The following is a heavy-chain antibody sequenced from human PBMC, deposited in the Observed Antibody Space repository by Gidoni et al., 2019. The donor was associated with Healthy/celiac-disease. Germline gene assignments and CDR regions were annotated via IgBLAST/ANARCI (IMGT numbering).Heavy chain of an antibody. D-gene: IGHD6-13*01. CDR2: IWYDGSNK. V-gene: IGHV3-33*01. CDR3: ARDQAAGTQSLDY. Sequence: QVQLVESGGGVGQPGRSLRLPCAASGFTFSSYGMHWVRQAPGQGLAWVAVIWYDGSNKYYADSVKGRFTISRDYSKNTLYLQMNSLRAEDTAVYYCARDQAAGTQSLDYWGQGTLVTVSS. J-gene: IGHJ4*02. CDR1: GFTFSSYG.